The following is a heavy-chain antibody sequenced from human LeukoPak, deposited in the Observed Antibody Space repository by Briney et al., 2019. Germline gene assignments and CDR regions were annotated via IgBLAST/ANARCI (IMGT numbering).Heavy chain of an antibody. V-gene: IGHV1-69*13. CDR2: IIPIFGTA. CDR1: GGTFSSYA. D-gene: IGHD3-22*01. J-gene: IGHJ3*02. Sequence: ASVKVSCKASGGTFSSYANSWARQAPGQGLEWMGGIIPIFGTANYAQKFQGRVTITADESTSTAYMELSSLSSEDTAVYYCASEGDSSGYGAFDIWGQGTMVTVSS. CDR3: ASEGDSSGYGAFDI.